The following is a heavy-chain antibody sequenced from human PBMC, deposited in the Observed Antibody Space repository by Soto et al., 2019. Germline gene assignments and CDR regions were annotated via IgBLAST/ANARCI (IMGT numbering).Heavy chain of an antibody. J-gene: IGHJ4*02. Sequence: ASVKVSCKASGGTFSSYAISWVRQAPGQGLEWMGGIIPIFGTANYAQKFQGRVTITADKSTSTAYMELSSLRSEDTAVYYCARARAGPPHYFDYWGQGTLVTVSS. V-gene: IGHV1-69*06. CDR1: GGTFSSYA. CDR3: ARARAGPPHYFDY. CDR2: IIPIFGTA.